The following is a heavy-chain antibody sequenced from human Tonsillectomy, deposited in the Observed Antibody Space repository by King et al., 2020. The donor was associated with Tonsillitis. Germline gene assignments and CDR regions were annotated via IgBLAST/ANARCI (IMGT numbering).Heavy chain of an antibody. CDR1: GYTFTGHY. CDR3: AKVGDLRDGAFDI. D-gene: IGHD3-16*01. Sequence: VQLVRSGAEVKKPGASMKVSCKASGYTFTGHYIQWVRQARVQGLVCMGWINPNTGGTNFAQKFTGRVTMTSDTSLCTAQMELTRLRSDYTAVYFCAKVGDLRDGAFDIWGQGTMVTVSS. V-gene: IGHV1-2*02. J-gene: IGHJ3*02. CDR2: INPNTGGT.